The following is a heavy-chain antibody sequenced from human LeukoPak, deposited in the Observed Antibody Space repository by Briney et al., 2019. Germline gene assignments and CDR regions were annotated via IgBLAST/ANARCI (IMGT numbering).Heavy chain of an antibody. CDR1: GFTFDDYA. V-gene: IGHV3-9*01. Sequence: GGSLRLSCAVSGFTFDDYAMHWVRQAPGKGLEWVSGISWSSGDIGYAASVKGRFTISRDNAKNSLYLQMNSLRAEDTAVYYCALNPDYYGSGSFDYWGQGTLVTVSS. J-gene: IGHJ4*02. D-gene: IGHD3-10*01. CDR2: ISWSSGDI. CDR3: ALNPDYYGSGSFDY.